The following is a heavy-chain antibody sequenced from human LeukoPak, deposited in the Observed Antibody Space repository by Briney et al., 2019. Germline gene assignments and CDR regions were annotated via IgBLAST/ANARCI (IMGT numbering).Heavy chain of an antibody. CDR1: GVSISSYY. CDR2: IYYSGNT. J-gene: IGHJ3*02. CDR3: ARGRFTMLRGSSGAFDI. Sequence: SETLSLTCTVSGVSISSYYWSWIRQPPGKGLEWIGYIYYSGNTNYNPSLKSRVTISVDTSKNQFSLKLSSVTAADTAVYYCARGRFTMLRGSSGAFDIWGQGTMVTVSS. V-gene: IGHV4-59*01. D-gene: IGHD3-10*01.